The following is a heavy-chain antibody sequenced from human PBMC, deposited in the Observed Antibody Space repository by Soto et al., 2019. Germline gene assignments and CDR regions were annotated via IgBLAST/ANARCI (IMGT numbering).Heavy chain of an antibody. V-gene: IGHV3-73*01. CDR1: GFTFSGFA. Sequence: EVQLVESGGALVQPGGSLKLSCAASGFTFSGFAMHWVRQASGKGLEWLGRMRSKGNNYATAYAASVKGRFTISRXDVXNTAYLQMDSLKTEDTAVYYCSGLDYDISTGYFDYWGQGTLVTVSS. CDR3: SGLDYDISTGYFDY. J-gene: IGHJ4*02. D-gene: IGHD3-9*01. CDR2: MRSKGNNYAT.